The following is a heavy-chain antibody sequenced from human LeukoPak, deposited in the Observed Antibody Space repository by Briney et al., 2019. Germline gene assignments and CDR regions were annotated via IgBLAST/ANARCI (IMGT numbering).Heavy chain of an antibody. Sequence: PSETLSLTCTVSGVSISSYYWGWVRQPPGRGLEWIGSVYNTGSTYNNPSFESRVTISVDTSKNQFSLNLRSVTAADTAVYYCARDRGEAAGSGSYFDYWGQGTLVTVSS. D-gene: IGHD3-10*01. J-gene: IGHJ4*02. CDR2: VYNTGST. CDR1: GVSISSYY. V-gene: IGHV4-39*07. CDR3: ARDRGEAAGSGSYFDY.